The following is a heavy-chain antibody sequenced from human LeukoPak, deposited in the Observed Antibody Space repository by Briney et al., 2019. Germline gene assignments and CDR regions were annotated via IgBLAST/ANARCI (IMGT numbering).Heavy chain of an antibody. D-gene: IGHD3-9*01. J-gene: IGHJ4*02. Sequence: GGSLGLSCAASGFTFSSYWMTWVRQAPGKGLEWVASIKEDGGEKYNVDSVKGRFTSSRDNAKNSLYLQMNSLTAEDTGAYYCARDYGYNNDWFGAPFDYWGQGTLVTVSS. CDR2: IKEDGGEK. CDR3: ARDYGYNNDWFGAPFDY. CDR1: GFTFSSYW. V-gene: IGHV3-7*01.